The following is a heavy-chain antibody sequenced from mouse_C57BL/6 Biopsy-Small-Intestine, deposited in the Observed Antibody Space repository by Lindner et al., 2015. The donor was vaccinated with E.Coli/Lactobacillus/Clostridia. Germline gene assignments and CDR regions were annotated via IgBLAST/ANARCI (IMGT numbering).Heavy chain of an antibody. V-gene: IGHV1-81*01. Sequence: SVKVSCKASGGTFSTNAISWVRQAPGQGLEWMGGIIPIFDTPNYAQKFQGRVTITVDESTSTAYMELSSLRSEDTAVYYCARAVNYYGMDVWGQGTTVTVSS. CDR1: GGTFSTNA. CDR3: ARAVNYYGMDV. CDR2: IIPIFDTP. J-gene: IGHJ4*01.